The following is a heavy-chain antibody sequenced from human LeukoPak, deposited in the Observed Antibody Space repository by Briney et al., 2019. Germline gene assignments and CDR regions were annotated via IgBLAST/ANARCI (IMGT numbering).Heavy chain of an antibody. J-gene: IGHJ4*02. CDR3: AREPTAMIL. Sequence: GGPLRLSCAASGFTFSSYSMNWVRQTPEKGLEWVSSISSSSTYIYYADSVKGRFTISRDNAKNSLYLQMNSLRVEDTAVYYCAREPTAMILWGQGTLVTVSS. CDR2: ISSSSTYI. CDR1: GFTFSSYS. V-gene: IGHV3-21*01. D-gene: IGHD5-18*01.